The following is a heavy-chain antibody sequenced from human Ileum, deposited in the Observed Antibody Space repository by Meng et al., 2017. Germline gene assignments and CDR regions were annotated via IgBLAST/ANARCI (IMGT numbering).Heavy chain of an antibody. CDR3: ARFYGSGTFEVHDY. D-gene: IGHD3-10*01. J-gene: IGHJ4*02. V-gene: IGHV4-61*01. Sequence: GAGPGLARPWETLSLTCNVSGGSVSSASYYWSWIRQPPGKGLEWIGLIHYSGSRNYNPSLKSRVTMSVDTSKNQVSLRLTSVTAADTAVYYCARFYGSGTFEVHDYWGQGTLVTVSS. CDR2: IHYSGSR. CDR1: GGSVSSASYY.